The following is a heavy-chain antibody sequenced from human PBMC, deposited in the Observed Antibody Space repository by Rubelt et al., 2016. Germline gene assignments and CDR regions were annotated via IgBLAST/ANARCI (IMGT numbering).Heavy chain of an antibody. D-gene: IGHD5-12*01. J-gene: IGHJ4*02. CDR2: INGDESDI. Sequence: EVKLEESGGDLVQPGGSLRLSCAASGFNFGTHWMNWVRQAPGKGLVWVARINGDESDISYADSVKGRFTISRDNSKNTLYFQMSRLGAEYTAVYYCAKGSNSGRPYYFDFWGQGTVVTVSS. CDR3: AKGSNSGRPYYFDF. CDR1: GFNFGTHW. V-gene: IGHV3-74*01.